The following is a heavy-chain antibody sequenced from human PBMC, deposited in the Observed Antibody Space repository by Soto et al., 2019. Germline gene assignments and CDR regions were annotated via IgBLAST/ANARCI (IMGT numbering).Heavy chain of an antibody. CDR1: GGSISSGDYY. Sequence: QVQLQESDPGLVKPSQTLSLTCTVSGGSISSGDYYWSWIRQPPGKGLEWIGYIYYSGSTYYNPSLKSRVTISVDTSKNQFSLKLSSVTAADTAVYYCARVFGPDKDPVDDLVIDYWGQGTLVTVSS. CDR2: IYYSGST. J-gene: IGHJ4*02. CDR3: ARVFGPDKDPVDDLVIDY. D-gene: IGHD3-3*01. V-gene: IGHV4-30-4*01.